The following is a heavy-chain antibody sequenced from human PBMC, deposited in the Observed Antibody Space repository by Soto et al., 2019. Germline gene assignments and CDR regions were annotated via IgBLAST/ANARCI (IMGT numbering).Heavy chain of an antibody. CDR2: ISGFNGNT. CDR1: GYTFTTYG. D-gene: IGHD2-15*01. J-gene: IGHJ4*02. Sequence: QVQLVQSGDEVKKPGASVKVSCKASGYTFTTYGITWVRQAPGQGLEWMGWISGFNGNTNYAQRFQGRVSMTTDTFTNTAYMELRSLRSDDTAVYYCAREILPASPREFDYWGQGTLVTDSS. V-gene: IGHV1-18*01. CDR3: AREILPASPREFDY.